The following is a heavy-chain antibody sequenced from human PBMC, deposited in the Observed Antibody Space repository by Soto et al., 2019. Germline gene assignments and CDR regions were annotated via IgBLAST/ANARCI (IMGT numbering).Heavy chain of an antibody. V-gene: IGHV3-48*02. CDR3: ARESPELDY. J-gene: IGHJ4*02. CDR1: GFDFTRYS. CDR2: IDSGGASI. Sequence: EVQLVESGGGLVQPGGSLRLSCSASGFDFTRYSMNWVRQAPGKGLEWVSFIDSGGASISYADSVKGRFTISRDNAKNSLYLQMNSLRDEDTALYYCARESPELDYWGRGTLVSVSS.